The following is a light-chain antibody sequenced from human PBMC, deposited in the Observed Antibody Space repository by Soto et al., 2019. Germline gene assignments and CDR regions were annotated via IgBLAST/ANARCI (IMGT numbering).Light chain of an antibody. CDR3: GTWDNSLSAWV. CDR2: DND. V-gene: IGLV1-51*01. Sequence: QSVLTQPPSMSAAPGQKVTISCSGSSSNIGNNYVSWYQQLPGTAPKLLIYDNDERPSVIPDRFSGSKSGTSVTLAITGLQTEDEADYYSGTWDNSLSAWVFGGGTKLTVL. CDR1: SSNIGNNY. J-gene: IGLJ3*02.